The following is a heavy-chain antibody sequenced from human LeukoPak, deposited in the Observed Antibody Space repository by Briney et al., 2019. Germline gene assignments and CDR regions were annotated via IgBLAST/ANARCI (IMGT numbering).Heavy chain of an antibody. J-gene: IGHJ4*02. CDR3: ARGGWSLDF. CDR2: VHYSGSG. V-gene: IGHV4-59*02. CDR1: GASVNDYY. Sequence: PSETLSLTCTVSGASVNDYYWTWIRQTPGKGLEWIGYVHYSGSGDFNPSLKSRVTMSLASTENQLSLKVTSVTAADTAVYYCARGGWSLDFWGQGTLVTVSS.